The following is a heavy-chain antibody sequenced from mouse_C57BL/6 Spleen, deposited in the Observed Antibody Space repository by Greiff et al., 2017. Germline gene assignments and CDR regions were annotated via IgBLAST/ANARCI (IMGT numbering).Heavy chain of an antibody. J-gene: IGHJ2*01. Sequence: QVQLKESGAELARPGASVKLSCKASGYTFTSYGISWVKQRTGQGLEWIGEIYPRSGNTYYNEKFKGKATLTADKSSSTAYMELRSLTSEDSAVYFCAREGAKLRDYWGQGTTLTVSS. V-gene: IGHV1-81*01. CDR1: GYTFTSYG. CDR2: IYPRSGNT. D-gene: IGHD1-3*01. CDR3: AREGAKLRDY.